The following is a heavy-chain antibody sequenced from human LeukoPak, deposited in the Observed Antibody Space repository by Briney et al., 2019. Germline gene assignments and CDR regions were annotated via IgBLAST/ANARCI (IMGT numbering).Heavy chain of an antibody. Sequence: GGSLRLSCAASGFTVSSNYMSWVRQAPGKGLEWVSVIYSGGSTYYADSVKGRFTFSRDNSKNTLYLQMNSLRAEDTAVYYCAARGGPTKYYFDYWGQGTLVTVSS. CDR2: IYSGGST. D-gene: IGHD3-16*01. CDR1: GFTVSSNY. V-gene: IGHV3-53*01. CDR3: AARGGPTKYYFDY. J-gene: IGHJ4*02.